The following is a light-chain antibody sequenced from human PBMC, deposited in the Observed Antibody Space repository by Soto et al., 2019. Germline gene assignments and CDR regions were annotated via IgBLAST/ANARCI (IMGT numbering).Light chain of an antibody. V-gene: IGKV3-20*01. J-gene: IGKJ2*01. CDR1: QSVSSSY. Sequence: VLTQSPGTLSLSPGERATLSCRASQSVSSSYLAWYQQKPGQAPRLLIYGASSRATGIPDRFSGSGSGTDFTLTISRLEPEDFAVYYCQQYGSSPLTFGQGTKLEIK. CDR2: GAS. CDR3: QQYGSSPLT.